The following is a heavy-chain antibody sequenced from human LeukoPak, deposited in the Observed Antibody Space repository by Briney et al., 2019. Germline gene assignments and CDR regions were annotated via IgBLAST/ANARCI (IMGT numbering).Heavy chain of an antibody. CDR1: GFTVGRNY. CDR2: IYSSGST. Sequence: GGPLRLSCAASGFTVGRNYMSWVRQAPGKGLECVSVIYSSGSTYYADSVKGRFTISRDDSKNTLYLQLNSLRVEDTAVYYCARDQDISSWDWGQGTLVTVS. J-gene: IGHJ4*02. CDR3: ARDQDISSWD. D-gene: IGHD6-13*01. V-gene: IGHV3-53*01.